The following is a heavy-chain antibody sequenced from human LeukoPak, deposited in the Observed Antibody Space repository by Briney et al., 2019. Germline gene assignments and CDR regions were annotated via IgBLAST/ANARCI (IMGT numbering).Heavy chain of an antibody. V-gene: IGHV1-18*01. CDR1: GYTFINYG. CDR2: ISAYNDNT. D-gene: IGHD5-12*01. J-gene: IGHJ4*02. Sequence: ASVKVSCKASGYTFINYGINWVRQAPGQGLEWMGWISAYNDNTEYPQRLQGRVTMTTDTSTSTVYMELRSLRSEDTAVYYCARPSRGYSGYDPMGYWGQRTLVTVSS. CDR3: ARPSRGYSGYDPMGY.